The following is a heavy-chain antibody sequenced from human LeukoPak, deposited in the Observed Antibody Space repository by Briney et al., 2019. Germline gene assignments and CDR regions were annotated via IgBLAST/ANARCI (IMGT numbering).Heavy chain of an antibody. CDR3: VRRDYYGYYMDV. J-gene: IGHJ6*03. CDR1: GFTFSSYW. CDR2: ISTGGRTI. V-gene: IGHV3-48*04. Sequence: GGSLRLSCAASGFTFSSYWMSWVRQAPGKGREGVSYISTGGRTIYYADSVKGRFTVSRDNAKNSLYLQMNSLRAEDTAVYYCVRRDYYGYYMDVWGKGTTVTISS. D-gene: IGHD3-10*01.